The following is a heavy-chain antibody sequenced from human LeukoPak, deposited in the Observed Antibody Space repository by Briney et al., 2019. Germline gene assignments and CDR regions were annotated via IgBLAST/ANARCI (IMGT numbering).Heavy chain of an antibody. V-gene: IGHV1-69*05. CDR1: GGTFSSYA. CDR3: ARADQWQRGYFDY. CDR2: IIPIFGTA. J-gene: IGHJ4*02. Sequence: SVKVSCKASGGTFSSYAISWVRQAPGQGLEWMGRIIPIFGTANYAQKFQGRVTITTDESTSTAYMELSSLRSEDTAVYYCARADQWQRGYFDYWGQGTLVTVSS. D-gene: IGHD6-19*01.